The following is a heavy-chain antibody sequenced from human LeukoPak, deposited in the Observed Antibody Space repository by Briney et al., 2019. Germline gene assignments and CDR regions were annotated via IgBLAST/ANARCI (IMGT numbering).Heavy chain of an antibody. V-gene: IGHV1-69*13. CDR3: ARPTVEMATIPYFQH. Sequence: SVKVSCKASGGTFSSYAISWVRQAPGQGLEWMGGIIPIFGTANYAQKFQGRVTITADESTSTAYMELSSLRSEDTAVYYCARPTVEMATIPYFQHWGRGTLVTVSS. D-gene: IGHD5-24*01. J-gene: IGHJ1*01. CDR2: IIPIFGTA. CDR1: GGTFSSYA.